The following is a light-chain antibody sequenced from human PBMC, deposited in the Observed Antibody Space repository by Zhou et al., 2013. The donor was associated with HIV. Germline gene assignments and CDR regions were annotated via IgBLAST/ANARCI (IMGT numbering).Light chain of an antibody. V-gene: IGKV1-9*01. Sequence: IQLTQSPSSLSASAGDRVTITCRASQDISNFLAWYQQRPGTAPKLLIYSASTLQSGVPSRFRGSGSGTLFTLTINNLQPEDFATYYCLQHNSYPFTFGGGTKVEIK. CDR1: QDISNF. CDR3: LQHNSYPFT. CDR2: SAS. J-gene: IGKJ4*01.